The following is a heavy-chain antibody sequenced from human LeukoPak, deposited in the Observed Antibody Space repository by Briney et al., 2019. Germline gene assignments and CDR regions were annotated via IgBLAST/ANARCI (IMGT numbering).Heavy chain of an antibody. Sequence: SVKVSCKASGGTFSSYAISWVRQAPGQGLEWMGGIIPIFGTANYAQKFQGRVTITTDESTSTAYMELSSLRSEDTAVYYCARAGYYDSSGYSILYYYYMDVWGKGTTVTVSS. CDR3: ARAGYYDSSGYSILYYYYMDV. CDR2: IIPIFGTA. V-gene: IGHV1-69*05. D-gene: IGHD3-22*01. J-gene: IGHJ6*03. CDR1: GGTFSSYA.